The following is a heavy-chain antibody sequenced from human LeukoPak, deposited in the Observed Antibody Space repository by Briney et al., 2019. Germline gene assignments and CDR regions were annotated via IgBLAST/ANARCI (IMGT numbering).Heavy chain of an antibody. Sequence: SETLSLTCTVSGGSISSSSYYCGWIRQPPGKGLEWIGSIYYSGSTYYNPSLKSRVTISVDTSKNQFSLKLSSVTAADTAVYYCARLPSSGWYLGYWGQGTQVTVSS. CDR2: IYYSGST. CDR1: GGSISSSSYY. CDR3: ARLPSSGWYLGY. J-gene: IGHJ4*02. D-gene: IGHD6-19*01. V-gene: IGHV4-39*01.